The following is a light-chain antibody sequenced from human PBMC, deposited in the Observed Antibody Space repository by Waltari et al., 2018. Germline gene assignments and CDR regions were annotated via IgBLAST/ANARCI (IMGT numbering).Light chain of an antibody. CDR2: TAS. CDR1: QRITDY. V-gene: IGKV1-27*01. CDR3: QQFHSAPFT. Sequence: DIQLTQSPSSLSVSVGDRVTITCRASQRITDYLAWYQLKPGKAPQLLIYTASTLQPGVPSRFRGSGSGTEFALTISSLQPEDVATYYCQQFHSAPFTFGPGTK. J-gene: IGKJ3*01.